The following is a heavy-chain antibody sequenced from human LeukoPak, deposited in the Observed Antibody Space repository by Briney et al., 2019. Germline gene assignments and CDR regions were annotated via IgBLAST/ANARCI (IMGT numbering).Heavy chain of an antibody. J-gene: IGHJ3*02. CDR3: ARDHHDFWSGYPARGLTDAFDI. V-gene: IGHV3-64*01. Sequence: GGSLRLSCAASGFTFSSYAMHWVRQAPGKGLEYVSAISSNGGSTYYANSVKGRFTISRDNAKNTLYLQMNSLRAEDTAVYYCARDHHDFWSGYPARGLTDAFDIWGQGTMVTVSS. CDR2: ISSNGGST. D-gene: IGHD3-3*01. CDR1: GFTFSSYA.